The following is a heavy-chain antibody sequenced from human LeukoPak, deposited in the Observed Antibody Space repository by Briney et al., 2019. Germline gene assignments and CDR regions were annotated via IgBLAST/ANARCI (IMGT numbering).Heavy chain of an antibody. Sequence: PGGSLRLSCAASGFTFSSYWMHWVRQAPGKGLVWVSRINSDGSSTSYADSVKGRFTISRDNAKNTLYLQMNSLRAEDTAVYYCARVNYYDSSGYYDYWGQGTLVTVPS. CDR3: ARVNYYDSSGYYDY. D-gene: IGHD3-22*01. V-gene: IGHV3-74*01. J-gene: IGHJ4*02. CDR2: INSDGSST. CDR1: GFTFSSYW.